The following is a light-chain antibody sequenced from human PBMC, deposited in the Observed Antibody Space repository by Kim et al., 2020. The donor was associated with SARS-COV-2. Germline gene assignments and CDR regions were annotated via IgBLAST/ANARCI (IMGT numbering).Light chain of an antibody. V-gene: IGKV1-39*01. CDR1: QSISSY. CDR2: AAS. J-gene: IGKJ4*01. Sequence: DIQMTQSPSSLSASVGDRVTITCRASQSISSYLNWYQQTPGKAPKLLIYAASTLQSGVPSRFSGSGSGTEFTLTISSLQPEDFATVYCKQGYSTLGIFGEGSKVDIK. CDR3: KQGYSTLGI.